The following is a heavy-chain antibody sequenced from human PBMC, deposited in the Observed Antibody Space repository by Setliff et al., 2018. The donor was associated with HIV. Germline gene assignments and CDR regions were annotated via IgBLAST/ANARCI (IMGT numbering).Heavy chain of an antibody. J-gene: IGHJ4*02. Sequence: SETLSLTCTVSGGSISSSSYYWGWIRQPPGKGLEWIGSIYYSGGTYYNPSLKSRVTISVDTSKNQFSLKLSSVTAADTAVYYCARSRSSYYDILTGYRYYFDYWGQGTLVTVSS. CDR3: ARSRSSYYDILTGYRYYFDY. CDR2: IYYSGGT. CDR1: GGSISSSSYY. D-gene: IGHD3-9*01. V-gene: IGHV4-39*01.